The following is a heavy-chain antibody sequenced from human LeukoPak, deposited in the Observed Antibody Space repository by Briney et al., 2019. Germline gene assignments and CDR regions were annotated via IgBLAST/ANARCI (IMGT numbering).Heavy chain of an antibody. CDR1: GGSFSGYY. J-gene: IGHJ3*02. CDR3: ARYRGSVQLWSGDEPDAFDI. CDR2: INHSGST. D-gene: IGHD5-18*01. Sequence: NSSETLSLTCAVYGGSFSGYYWSWIRQPPGKGLEWIGEINHSGSTNYNPSLKSRVTISVDTSKNQFSLKLSSVTAADTAVYYCARYRGSVQLWSGDEPDAFDIWGQGTMVTVSS. V-gene: IGHV4-34*01.